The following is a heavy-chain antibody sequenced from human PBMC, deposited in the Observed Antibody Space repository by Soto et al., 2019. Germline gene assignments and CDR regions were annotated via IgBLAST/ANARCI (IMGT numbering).Heavy chain of an antibody. J-gene: IGHJ5*02. Sequence: SETLSLTCTVSGGSISSYYWSWIRQPPGKGLEWIGYIYYSGSTNYNPSLKSRVTISVDTSKNQFSLELSSVSAADTAVYYCARSTLDRGYSYGFGAWARAYGGNWFDPWGQGTMVTVYS. D-gene: IGHD5-18*01. V-gene: IGHV4-59*01. CDR3: ARSTLDRGYSYGFGAWARAYGGNWFDP. CDR2: IYYSGST. CDR1: GGSISSYY.